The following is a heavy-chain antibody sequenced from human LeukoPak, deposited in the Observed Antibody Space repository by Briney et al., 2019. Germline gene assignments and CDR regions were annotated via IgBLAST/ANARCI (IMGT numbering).Heavy chain of an antibody. J-gene: IGHJ6*02. CDR1: GFTFSSYS. CDR3: AKDAYIVVVPAAMPDYYYYGMDV. V-gene: IGHV3-30*18. CDR2: ISYDGSNK. D-gene: IGHD2-2*01. Sequence: PGGSLRLSCAASGFTFSSYSMNWVRQAPGMGLEWVAVISYDGSNKYYADSVKGRFTISRDNSKNTLYLQMNSLRAEDTAVYYCAKDAYIVVVPAAMPDYYYYGMDVWGQGTTITVSS.